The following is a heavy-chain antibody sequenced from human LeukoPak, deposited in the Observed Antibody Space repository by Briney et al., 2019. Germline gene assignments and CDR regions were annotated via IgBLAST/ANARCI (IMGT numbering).Heavy chain of an antibody. V-gene: IGHV4-4*02. CDR3: ARHWGSTSEAPTYYFDY. CDR1: GGSISSSNW. D-gene: IGHD7-27*01. Sequence: PSETLSLTCAVSGGSISSSNWWSWVRQPPGKGLEWIGEIYHSGSTNYNPSLKSRVTISVDKSKNQFSLKLSSVTAADTAVYYCARHWGSTSEAPTYYFDYWGQGTLVTVSS. J-gene: IGHJ4*02. CDR2: IYHSGST.